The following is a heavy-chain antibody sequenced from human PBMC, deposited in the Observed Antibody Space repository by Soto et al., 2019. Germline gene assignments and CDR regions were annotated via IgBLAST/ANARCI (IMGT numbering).Heavy chain of an antibody. CDR3: AKGPTVFGAVISFDYYYGMYV. V-gene: IGHV3-23*01. D-gene: IGHD3-3*01. CDR2: VSGSGAGT. J-gene: IGHJ6*02. CDR1: GFTFSTSA. Sequence: GGSLRLSCTASGFTFSTSAMSWVRQAPGRGLEWVSGVSGSGAGTYYADSVKGRFTISRDNSKNTLYLQMSGLRAEDAAVYYCAKGPTVFGAVISFDYYYGMYVWGQGTPVTVSS.